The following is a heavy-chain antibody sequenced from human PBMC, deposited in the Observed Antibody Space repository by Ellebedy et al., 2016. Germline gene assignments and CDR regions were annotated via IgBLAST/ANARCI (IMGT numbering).Heavy chain of an antibody. Sequence: SETLSLTXTVSGGSISSSTYYCSWIRQPAGKGLEWIGRVHTSGSTNYNPSLKSRVTMSVDTSRNQFSLRLNSVTAADTAVYYCARSYCAGDCSFEYWGQGSLVTVSS. V-gene: IGHV4-61*02. D-gene: IGHD2-21*02. J-gene: IGHJ4*02. CDR1: GGSISSSTYY. CDR2: VHTSGST. CDR3: ARSYCAGDCSFEY.